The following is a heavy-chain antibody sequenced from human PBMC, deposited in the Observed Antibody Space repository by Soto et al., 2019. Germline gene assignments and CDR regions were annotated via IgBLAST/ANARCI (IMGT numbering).Heavy chain of an antibody. CDR2: ISTSNGNT. CDR1: GYTFNHHG. D-gene: IGHD3-22*01. Sequence: QVQLVQSGAEVKKPGASVKVSCKASGYTFNHHGIAWVRQAPGQGLEWMGWISTSNGNTKYAQKFQDRVTMTTDTSTSSAYMEVWSLRSDDTAVYYCARATTMIVVAPDYWGQGTQVTVSS. V-gene: IGHV1-18*01. J-gene: IGHJ4*02. CDR3: ARATTMIVVAPDY.